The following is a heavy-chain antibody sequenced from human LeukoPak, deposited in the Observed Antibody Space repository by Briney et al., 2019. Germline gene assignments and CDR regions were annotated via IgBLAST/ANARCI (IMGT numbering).Heavy chain of an antibody. CDR1: EFTFSSYW. CDR3: AKDGYSYGYLYFDY. V-gene: IGHV3-7*03. J-gene: IGHJ4*02. Sequence: GGSLRLSCAASEFTFSSYWMSWVRQAPGKGLEWVANIKQDGSEKYYVDSVKGRFTISRDNSKNTLYLQMNSLRAEDTAVYYCAKDGYSYGYLYFDYWGQGTLVTVSS. CDR2: IKQDGSEK. D-gene: IGHD5-18*01.